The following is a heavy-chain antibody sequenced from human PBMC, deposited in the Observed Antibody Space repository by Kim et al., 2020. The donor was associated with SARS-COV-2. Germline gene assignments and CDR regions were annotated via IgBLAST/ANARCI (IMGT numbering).Heavy chain of an antibody. D-gene: IGHD6-13*01. CDR1: GYTFTSYA. V-gene: IGHV1-3*01. Sequence: ASVKVSCKASGYTFTSYAMHWVRQAPGQRLEWMGWINAGNGNTKYSQKFQGRVTITRDTSASTAYMELSSLRSEDTAVYYCARECSSSCDYYGMDVWGQGTTVTVSS. J-gene: IGHJ6*02. CDR2: INAGNGNT. CDR3: ARECSSSCDYYGMDV.